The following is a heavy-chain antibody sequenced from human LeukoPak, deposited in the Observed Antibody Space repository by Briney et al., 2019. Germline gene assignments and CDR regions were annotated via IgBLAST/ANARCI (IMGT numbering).Heavy chain of an antibody. CDR1: GFTFSSYG. CDR3: AKDSGDGDTGDY. CDR2: ISYDGSNK. J-gene: IGHJ4*02. D-gene: IGHD7-27*01. V-gene: IGHV3-30*18. Sequence: GGSLRLSCAASGFTFSSYGMHWVRQAPGKGLEWVAVISYDGSNKYYADSVKGRFTISRDNSKNTLYLQMNSLRAEDTAVYYCAKDSGDGDTGDYWGQGTLVTVSS.